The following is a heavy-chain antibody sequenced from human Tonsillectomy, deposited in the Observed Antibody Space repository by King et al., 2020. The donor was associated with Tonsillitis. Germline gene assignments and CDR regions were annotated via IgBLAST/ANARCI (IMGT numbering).Heavy chain of an antibody. Sequence: VQLVESGGGLVQPGGSLRLSCAASGFSFSSYAMSWVRQAPGKGLEWVSGISTSGGNTYYADSVKGRFTISRDNSKNTLYLQMNSLRAEDTAVYYCAKXXFGGWXYYFXYWGQXTLVTVAS. D-gene: IGHD4-23*01. CDR3: AKXXFGGWXYYFXY. CDR2: ISTSGGNT. V-gene: IGHV3-23*04. CDR1: GFSFSSYA. J-gene: IGHJ4*02.